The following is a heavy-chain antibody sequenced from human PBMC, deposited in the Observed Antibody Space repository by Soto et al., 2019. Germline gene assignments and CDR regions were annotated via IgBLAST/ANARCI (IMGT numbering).Heavy chain of an antibody. CDR2: IIPIFGTA. J-gene: IGHJ6*02. V-gene: IGHV1-69*13. CDR1: GGTFSSYA. CDR3: ARVSSGGRADYYYGMDV. D-gene: IGHD3-16*01. Sequence: SVKVSCKASGGTFSSYAISWVRQAPGQGLEWMGGIIPIFGTANYAQKFQGRVTITADESTSTAYMELSSLRSEDTAVYYCARVSSGGRADYYYGMDVWGQGTTVTVSS.